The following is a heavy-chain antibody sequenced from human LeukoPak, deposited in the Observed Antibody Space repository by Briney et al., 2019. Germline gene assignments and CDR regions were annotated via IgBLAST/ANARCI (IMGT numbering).Heavy chain of an antibody. Sequence: PGGSLRLSCAASGFTFSDFYMSWIRQAPGKGLEWVSYISSSGSTIYYADSVKGRFTISRDNAKNSLYLQMNSLRAEDTAVYYCASGIAARPDWFDPWGQGTRVTVSS. J-gene: IGHJ5*02. CDR1: GFTFSDFY. CDR3: ASGIAARPDWFDP. V-gene: IGHV3-11*04. CDR2: ISSSGSTI. D-gene: IGHD6-6*01.